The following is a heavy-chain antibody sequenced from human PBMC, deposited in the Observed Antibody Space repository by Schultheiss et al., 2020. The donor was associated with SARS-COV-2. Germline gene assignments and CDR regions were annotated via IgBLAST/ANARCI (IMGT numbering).Heavy chain of an antibody. CDR2: ISWNSGSI. D-gene: IGHD5-18*01. V-gene: IGHV3-9*01. Sequence: GGSLRLSCAASGFTFDDYAMHWVRQAPGKGLEWVSGISWNSGSIGYADSVKGRFTISRDNAKNSLYLQMNSLRAEDTAVYYCAHSGYSYGYGSFDYWGQGTLVTVSS. CDR1: GFTFDDYA. J-gene: IGHJ4*02. CDR3: AHSGYSYGYGSFDY.